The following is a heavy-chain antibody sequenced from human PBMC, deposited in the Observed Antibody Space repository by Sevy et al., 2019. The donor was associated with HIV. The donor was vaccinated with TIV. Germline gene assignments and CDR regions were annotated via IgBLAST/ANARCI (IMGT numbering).Heavy chain of an antibody. J-gene: IGHJ1*01. Sequence: GGSLRLSCAASGFTFSYYSMHWGRQAPGKGLEWVATISLDGSNKHYADSVKGRFTISRDNFMSSLFLQMNSLRTEDTAVYYCALERLSSDVAEYFQNWGQGTLVTVSS. CDR2: ISLDGSNK. CDR1: GFTFSYYS. D-gene: IGHD1-1*01. V-gene: IGHV3-30*04. CDR3: ALERLSSDVAEYFQN.